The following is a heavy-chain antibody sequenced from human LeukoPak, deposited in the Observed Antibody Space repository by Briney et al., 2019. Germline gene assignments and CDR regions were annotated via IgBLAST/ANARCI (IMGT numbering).Heavy chain of an antibody. J-gene: IGHJ4*02. CDR2: ISGSGDNT. CDR1: GFAFSTYA. D-gene: IGHD5-24*01. Sequence: GGSLRLSCAASGFAFSTYAMTWVRQAPGKGLEWVSAISGSGDNTYYADSVKGRFTISRDNSKNTLYLQMNSLRPEDTAVYYCARARFGYNRGPFDYWGQGILVTVSS. CDR3: ARARFGYNRGPFDY. V-gene: IGHV3-23*01.